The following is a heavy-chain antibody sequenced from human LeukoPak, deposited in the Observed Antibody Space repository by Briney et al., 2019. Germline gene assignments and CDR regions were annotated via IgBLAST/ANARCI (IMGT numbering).Heavy chain of an antibody. CDR3: ATGSSSDGYFDY. V-gene: IGHV1-46*01. J-gene: IGHJ4*02. CDR2: INPSGGST. D-gene: IGHD6-13*01. CDR1: GYTFTSYY. Sequence: ASVKVSCKASGYTFTSYYMHWVRQAPGQGLEWMGIINPSGGSTIYAQKFQGRVTMTEDTSTDTAYMELSSLRSEDTAVYYCATGSSSDGYFDYWGQGTLVTVSS.